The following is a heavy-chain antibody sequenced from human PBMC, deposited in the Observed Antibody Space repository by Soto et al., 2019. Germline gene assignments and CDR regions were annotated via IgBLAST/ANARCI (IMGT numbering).Heavy chain of an antibody. CDR1: GYTFTSYG. D-gene: IGHD3-9*01. CDR3: ARDWYYDTLTGPHYFDY. J-gene: IGHJ4*02. CDR2: ISAYNGNT. Sequence: ASVKVSCKASGYTFTSYGISWVRQAPGQGLEWMGWISAYNGNTNYAQKLQGRVTMTTDTSTSTAYMELRSLRSDDTAVYYCARDWYYDTLTGPHYFDYWGQGTLVTVPQ. V-gene: IGHV1-18*01.